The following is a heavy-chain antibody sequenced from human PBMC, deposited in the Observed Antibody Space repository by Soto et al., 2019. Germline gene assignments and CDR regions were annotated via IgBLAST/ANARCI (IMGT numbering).Heavy chain of an antibody. J-gene: IGHJ4*01. CDR2: IYYSGST. CDR1: GGSISSNY. Sequence: SETLSLTCTVSGGSISSNYWSWIRQPPGKGLEWIGYIYYSGSTNYHPSLKSRVIISVDTSKDQFSLKLSSVTAADTAVYYCARDTIEAALDYWGQGTLVTVSS. D-gene: IGHD6-6*01. V-gene: IGHV4-59*01. CDR3: ARDTIEAALDY.